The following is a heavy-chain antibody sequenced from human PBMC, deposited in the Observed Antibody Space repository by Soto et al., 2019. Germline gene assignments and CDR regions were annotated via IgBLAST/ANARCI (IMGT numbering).Heavy chain of an antibody. CDR2: IYYSGST. D-gene: IGHD2-2*01. CDR1: GGSISSGGYY. CDR3: ARSSTRANHFDY. V-gene: IGHV4-31*03. J-gene: IGHJ4*02. Sequence: SSETLSLTCTVSGGSISSGGYYWSWIRQHPGKGLEWIGYIYYSGSTYYNPSLKSRVTISVDTSKNQFSLKLSSVTAADTAVYYCARSSTRANHFDYWGQGTLVTVSS.